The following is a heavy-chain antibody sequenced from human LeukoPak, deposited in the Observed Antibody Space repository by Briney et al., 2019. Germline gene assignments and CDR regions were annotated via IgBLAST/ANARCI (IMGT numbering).Heavy chain of an antibody. V-gene: IGHV4-59*01. Sequence: PSETLSLTCTVSGGSISSYYWSWIRQPPGKGLEWIGYIYYSGSTNYNPSLKSRVTISVDTSKNQFSLKLSSVTAADTAVYYCAREFRGWYGGNSEAFDYWGQGTLVTVSS. CDR1: GGSISSYY. J-gene: IGHJ4*02. D-gene: IGHD4-23*01. CDR2: IYYSGST. CDR3: AREFRGWYGGNSEAFDY.